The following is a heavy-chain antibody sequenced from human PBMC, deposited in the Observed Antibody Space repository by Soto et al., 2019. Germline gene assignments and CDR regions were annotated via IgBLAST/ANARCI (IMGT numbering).Heavy chain of an antibody. J-gene: IGHJ4*02. CDR1: GGSISSYY. CDR2: IYYSGST. V-gene: IGHV4-59*08. D-gene: IGHD4-17*01. CDR3: ARRYGTYFDY. Sequence: SETLSLTCTVSGGSISSYYWSWIRQPPGKGLEWIGYIYYSGSTNYNPSLKSRVTISVDTSKNQFSLKLSSVTAADTAVYYCARRYGTYFDYWGQGTLVTVSS.